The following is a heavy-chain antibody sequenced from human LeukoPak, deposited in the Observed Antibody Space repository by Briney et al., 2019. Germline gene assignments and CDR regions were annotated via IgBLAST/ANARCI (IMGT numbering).Heavy chain of an antibody. CDR1: GGSISSSSYY. V-gene: IGHV4-39*01. J-gene: IGHJ4*02. Sequence: SETLSLTCTVSGGSISSSSYYWGWIRQPPGKGLEWIGSIYYSGSTYYYPSLESRVTISVDTSKNQFSLKLSSVTAADTAVYYCARHYYDSSGPIDYWGQGTLVTVSS. CDR2: IYYSGST. CDR3: ARHYYDSSGPIDY. D-gene: IGHD3-22*01.